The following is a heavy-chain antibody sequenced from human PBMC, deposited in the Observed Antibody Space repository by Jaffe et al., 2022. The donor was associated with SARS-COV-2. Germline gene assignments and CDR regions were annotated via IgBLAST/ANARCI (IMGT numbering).Heavy chain of an antibody. J-gene: IGHJ4*02. V-gene: IGHV3-21*02. CDR1: GFTFTSYA. CDR3: ARIEYGGYARWSFQY. CDR2: INPTSEYI. Sequence: EVQLVESGGGLVKPGGSLRLSCVASGFTFTSYAINWVRQAPGKGLEWVSSINPTSEYIYYAPSVRDRFTISRDNARNSLFLHMTSLTAEDTAVYYCARIEYGGYARWSFQYWGQGTLVTVSS. D-gene: IGHD5-12*01.